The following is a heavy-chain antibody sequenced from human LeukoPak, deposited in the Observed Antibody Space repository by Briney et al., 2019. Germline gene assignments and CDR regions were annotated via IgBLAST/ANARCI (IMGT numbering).Heavy chain of an antibody. Sequence: SETLSLTCAVYGGSFSGYYWSWIRQPPGKGLEWIGEINHSGSTNYNPSLKSRVNILLDTSKSQFSLKLSSVTTADTAVYYCARDGYSYARSPPSAWGQGTLVTVSS. V-gene: IGHV4-34*01. CDR1: GGSFSGYY. CDR3: ARDGYSYARSPPSA. CDR2: INHSGST. J-gene: IGHJ4*02. D-gene: IGHD5-18*01.